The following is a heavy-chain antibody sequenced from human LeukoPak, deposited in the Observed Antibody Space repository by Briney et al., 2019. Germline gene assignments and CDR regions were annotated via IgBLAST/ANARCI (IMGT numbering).Heavy chain of an antibody. CDR2: IKQDGSEK. Sequence: GGTLRLYCAASGFTFSSYWMSWVRQAPGKGLEWVANIKQDGSEKYYVDSVKGRFTISRDNAKNSLYLQMNSLRAEDTAVYYCARDAKLYRRGYSYRISAFDIWGQGTMVTVSS. D-gene: IGHD5-18*01. J-gene: IGHJ3*02. CDR3: ARDAKLYRRGYSYRISAFDI. CDR1: GFTFSSYW. V-gene: IGHV3-7*01.